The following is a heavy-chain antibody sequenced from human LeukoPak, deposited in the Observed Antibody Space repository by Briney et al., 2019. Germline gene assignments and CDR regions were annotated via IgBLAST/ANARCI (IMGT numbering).Heavy chain of an antibody. CDR1: GFTFSSYG. V-gene: IGHV3-30*18. D-gene: IGHD3-10*01. J-gene: IGHJ6*04. CDR2: ISYDGSNK. CDR3: AEDMVRGDLPYYYYGMDV. Sequence: GGSLRLSCAASGFTFSSYGMHWVRQAPGKGLEWAAVISYDGSNKYYADSVKGRFTISRDNSKNTLYLQMNSLRAEDTAVYYCAEDMVRGDLPYYYYGMDVWGKGTTVTVSS.